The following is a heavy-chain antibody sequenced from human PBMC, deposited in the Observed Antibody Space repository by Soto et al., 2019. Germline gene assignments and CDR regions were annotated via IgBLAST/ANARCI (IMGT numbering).Heavy chain of an antibody. V-gene: IGHV3-9*01. J-gene: IGHJ5*01. D-gene: IGHD6-19*01. Sequence: EVQLVESGGRLVQPGRSLRLTCAVSVFSIGDYGMHWGRPTPGKGLEWVSGIGWNGATVVYADSFKGRFTAYREKAKKSLYLQMNSLRPEDTSLYYLGKDMPWLALTVQIDSWGQGTLVNVSS. CDR3: GKDMPWLALTVQIDS. CDR2: IGWNGATV. CDR1: VFSIGDYG.